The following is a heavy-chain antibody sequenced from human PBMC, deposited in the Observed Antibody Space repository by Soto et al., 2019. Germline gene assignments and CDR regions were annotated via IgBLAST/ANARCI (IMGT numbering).Heavy chain of an antibody. CDR2: ISTSGGST. CDR1: WLTLRNYA. V-gene: IGHV3-23*01. CDR3: AKGSRDSRPYYFDY. J-gene: IGHJ4*02. D-gene: IGHD2-21*01. Sequence: GGSLRLSCAASWLTLRNYAMSWVRQAPGMGLEWVSAISTSGGSTFYADSVKGRFTISRDNSKNTVYLQMNSLTAEDTAVYYCAKGSRDSRPYYFDYWGQGTLVTVSS.